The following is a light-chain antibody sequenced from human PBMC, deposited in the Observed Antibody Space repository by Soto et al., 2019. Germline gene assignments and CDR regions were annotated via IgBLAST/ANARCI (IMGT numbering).Light chain of an antibody. Sequence: EIVMTQSPATLSVSPGERATLSCRASQSVSSNLAWYQQKPGQAPRLLIYGASTRATGIPARFSGSGSATDFTLTISSLQSEDFAVYYCQQRSTWPLTFGGGTKVEIK. J-gene: IGKJ4*01. CDR3: QQRSTWPLT. V-gene: IGKV3-15*01. CDR1: QSVSSN. CDR2: GAS.